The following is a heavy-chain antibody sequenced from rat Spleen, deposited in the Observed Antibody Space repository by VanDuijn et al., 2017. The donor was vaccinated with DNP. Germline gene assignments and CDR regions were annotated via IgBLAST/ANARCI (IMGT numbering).Heavy chain of an antibody. CDR2: IRSGGST. Sequence: QVQLKESGPGLVQPSQTLSLTCPVSGFPSTDYSVHWVRQPPGKGLEWMGRIRSGGSTDYNSGLKSRLSISRDTSKRQVFLRMNSLQTEDTAIYFCTHSGQSYYYGSPFAYWGQGTLVTVSS. CDR1: GFPSTDYS. CDR3: THSGQSYYYGSPFAY. D-gene: IGHD1-2*01. J-gene: IGHJ3*01. V-gene: IGHV2-19*01.